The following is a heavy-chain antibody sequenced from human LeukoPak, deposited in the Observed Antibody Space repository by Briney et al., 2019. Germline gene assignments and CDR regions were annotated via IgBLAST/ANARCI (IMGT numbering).Heavy chain of an antibody. CDR2: ISAYNGNT. D-gene: IGHD4-17*01. Sequence: ASVKVSCKASGYTFTSYDINWVRQAPGQGLECMGWISAYNGNTNYAQKLQGRVTMTTDTSTSTAYMELRSLRSDDTAVYYCARDGGVTTSLYYYYYYYMDVWGKGTTVTVSS. CDR1: GYTFTSYD. J-gene: IGHJ6*03. CDR3: ARDGGVTTSLYYYYYYYMDV. V-gene: IGHV1-18*01.